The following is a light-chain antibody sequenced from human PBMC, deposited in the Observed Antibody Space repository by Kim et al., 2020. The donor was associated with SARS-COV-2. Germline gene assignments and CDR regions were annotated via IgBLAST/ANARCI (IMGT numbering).Light chain of an antibody. Sequence: EVVMTQSPATLSVSPGERATLSCMASQSVKNHLAWYQQQPSQPPRLLIYGASTRATGVPARFSGTGSGTEFTFTISSLQSEDFAVYYCQQYNSWPPITFGQGTRLEIK. CDR2: GAS. J-gene: IGKJ5*01. CDR1: QSVKNH. CDR3: QQYNSWPPIT. V-gene: IGKV3-15*01.